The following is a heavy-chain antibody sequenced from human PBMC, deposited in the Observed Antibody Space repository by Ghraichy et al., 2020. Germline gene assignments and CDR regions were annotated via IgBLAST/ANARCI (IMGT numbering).Heavy chain of an antibody. J-gene: IGHJ6*01. CDR3: ARRSGYIVGGMDV. Sequence: SETLTLTCTVSGGSISSGGYYWSWIRQHPGKGLEWIGYIDYSGSTSYNPSLKSRVTISVDTSKNQFSLKLSSVTGADTAMYYCARRSGYIVGGMDVWGQGTTVTVSS. V-gene: IGHV4-31*03. D-gene: IGHD3-3*01. CDR1: GGSISSGGYY. CDR2: IDYSGST.